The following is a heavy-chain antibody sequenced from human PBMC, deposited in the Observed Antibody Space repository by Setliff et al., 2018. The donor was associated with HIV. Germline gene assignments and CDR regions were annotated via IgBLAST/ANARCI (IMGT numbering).Heavy chain of an antibody. V-gene: IGHV3-48*04. D-gene: IGHD3-22*01. CDR1: GFTFSTYA. J-gene: IGHJ1*01. CDR3: AKSDHFYYDNSGWMAYFQH. CDR2: ISSSGSTI. Sequence: GGSLRLSCTASGFTFSTYAINWVRQAPGKGLEWLSYISSSGSTIYYADSVKGRFTVSRDNAKNSLYLQMYSLRTEDTALYYCAKSDHFYYDNSGWMAYFQHWGQGTLVTVSS.